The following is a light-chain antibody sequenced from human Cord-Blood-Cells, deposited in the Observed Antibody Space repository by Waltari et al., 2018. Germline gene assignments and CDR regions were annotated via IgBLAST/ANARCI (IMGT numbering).Light chain of an antibody. CDR2: WAS. V-gene: IGKV4-1*01. CDR3: QQYYSTPQT. CDR1: QSVLYSSNNKNY. Sequence: DIVMTQSPDSLAVPLGERATITCRSSQSVLYSSNNKNYLAWYQQKPGQPPKLLIYWASTRESGVPDRFSGSGSGTDFTLTISSLQAEDVAVYYCQQYYSTPQTFGQGTKVEIK. J-gene: IGKJ1*01.